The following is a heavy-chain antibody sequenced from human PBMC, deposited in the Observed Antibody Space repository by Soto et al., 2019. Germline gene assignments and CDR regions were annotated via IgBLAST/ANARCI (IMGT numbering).Heavy chain of an antibody. CDR3: TRGIWRFDP. D-gene: IGHD3-3*01. CDR2: IKQDGSEE. V-gene: IGHV3-7*05. Sequence: EVQLVESGGGLVQPGVSLRLSCAASGFSFSDYWMTWVRQAPGKGLEWVASIKQDGSEEHYLDSVRGRFTISRDNANNALSLQMNNPGVEDTAVYYCTRGIWRFDPWGQGTQVTVFS. CDR1: GFSFSDYW. J-gene: IGHJ5*02.